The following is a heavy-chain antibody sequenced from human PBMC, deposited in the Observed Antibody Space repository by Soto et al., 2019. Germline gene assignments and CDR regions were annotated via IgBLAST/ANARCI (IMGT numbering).Heavy chain of an antibody. CDR1: GFTFSSYA. CDR2: ISGSGGST. CDR3: AKDWGIWFGELCQFDY. V-gene: IGHV3-23*01. D-gene: IGHD3-10*01. J-gene: IGHJ4*02. Sequence: EVQLLESGGGLVQPGGSLRLSCAASGFTFSSYAMSWVRQAPGKGLEWVSAISGSGGSTYYADSVKGRFTISRDNSKHTLYLQMNSRRAEYTAVYYCAKDWGIWFGELCQFDYWGQGTLVTVSS.